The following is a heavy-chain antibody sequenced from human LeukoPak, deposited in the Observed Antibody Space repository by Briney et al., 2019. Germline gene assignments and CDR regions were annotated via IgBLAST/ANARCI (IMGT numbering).Heavy chain of an antibody. D-gene: IGHD1-7*01. CDR3: ARFLHGNSLDC. Sequence: GESLQISCQASGDTFSDTYIAWGRQMAGKGLEWMVIFYFYGWDTRYSPSFQGQVTISVDQSISRAYFQCTSLKTSDTAMYYCARFLHGNSLDCWGQGTLVSVSS. V-gene: IGHV5-51*01. J-gene: IGHJ4*02. CDR1: GDTFSDTY. CDR2: FYFYGWDT.